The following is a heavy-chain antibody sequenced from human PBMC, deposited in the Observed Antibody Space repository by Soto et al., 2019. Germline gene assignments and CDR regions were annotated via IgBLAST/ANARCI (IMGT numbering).Heavy chain of an antibody. Sequence: LRLSCAASGYSFSGYAMSWIRQPPGKGLEWIGYIYYSGSTYYNPSLKSRVTISVDTSKNQFSLKLSSVTAADTAVYYCARGFILGDPGVFDYWGQGTLVTVSS. CDR2: IYYSGST. D-gene: IGHD4-17*01. J-gene: IGHJ4*02. CDR3: ARGFILGDPGVFDY. CDR1: GYSFSGYA. V-gene: IGHV4-30-4*08.